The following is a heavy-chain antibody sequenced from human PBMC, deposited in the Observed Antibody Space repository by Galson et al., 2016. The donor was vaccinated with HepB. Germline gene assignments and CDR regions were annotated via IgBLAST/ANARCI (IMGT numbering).Heavy chain of an antibody. CDR3: SKDFPDTAIIN. CDR1: GFTFRSYW. CDR2: IKPDGSEK. V-gene: IGHV3-7*01. Sequence: SLRLSCAASGFTFRSYWMGWVRQAPGKGLECVANIKPDGSEKYYVNSVEGRFTISRDNAENSLYLQMNSLRAEDTAVYYCSKDFPDTAIINWGQGTLVTVSS. J-gene: IGHJ4*02. D-gene: IGHD5-18*01.